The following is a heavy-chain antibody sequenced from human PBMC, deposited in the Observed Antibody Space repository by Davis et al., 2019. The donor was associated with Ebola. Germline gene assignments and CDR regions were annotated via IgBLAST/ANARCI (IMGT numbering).Heavy chain of an antibody. CDR1: GGSFRGYY. V-gene: IGHV4-34*01. D-gene: IGHD6-19*01. CDR2: INYSGGT. CDR3: ARRCTVPATYIPTYYDYYMDV. J-gene: IGHJ6*03. Sequence: SETLSLTCAVYGGSFRGYYWSWIRQPPGKGLEWIGEINYSGGTNYNPSLKSRVTISVDTSKNQFSLKLSSVTAADTAVYYCARRCTVPATYIPTYYDYYMDVWGKGTTVTVSS.